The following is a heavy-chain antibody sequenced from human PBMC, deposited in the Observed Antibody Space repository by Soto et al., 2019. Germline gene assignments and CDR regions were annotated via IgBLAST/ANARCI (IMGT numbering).Heavy chain of an antibody. Sequence: QVQLVESGGGVVQPGRSLRLSCAAYGFTFRTSGMHWVRQASGKGLEWVAVIWYDGSDKFYADSVKGRFTISRDNSKNTLYLQMDSLRAEDTALYYCARGTGNFYYAMDVWGQGTTVTVSS. CDR3: ARGTGNFYYAMDV. D-gene: IGHD1-1*01. J-gene: IGHJ6*02. CDR2: IWYDGSDK. CDR1: GFTFRTSG. V-gene: IGHV3-33*01.